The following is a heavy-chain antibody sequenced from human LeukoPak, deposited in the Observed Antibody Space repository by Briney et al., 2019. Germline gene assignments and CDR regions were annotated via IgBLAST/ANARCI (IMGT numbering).Heavy chain of an antibody. CDR1: GGSISSYY. V-gene: IGHV4-59*01. CDR3: ARGGWYPESFQH. D-gene: IGHD6-19*01. J-gene: IGHJ1*01. CDR2: IYYSGST. Sequence: KASGTLSLTCTVSGGSISSYYWNWIRQPPGKGLEWIGYIYYSGSTNYNPSLKSRVTISVDTSKNQFSLKLSSVTAADTAVYYCARGGWYPESFQHWGQGALVTVSS.